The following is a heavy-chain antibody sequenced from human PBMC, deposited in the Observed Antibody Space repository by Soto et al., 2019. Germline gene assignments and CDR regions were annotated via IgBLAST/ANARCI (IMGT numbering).Heavy chain of an antibody. J-gene: IGHJ5*01. CDR2: IYHSGST. CDR3: ARVRGLDCGGYCHPTTSNWFDT. Sequence: SDPLSLTCSVSGGSISSGGYCWSWIQQPPGKGLEWIGYIYHSGSTYYNPSLKSRDTTSEDRSKNQFSLKLSAVTAADTAVSYCARVRGLDCGGYCHPTTSNWFDTCGQDTLVTISS. D-gene: IGHD2-21*02. CDR1: GGSISSGGYC. V-gene: IGHV4-30-2*01.